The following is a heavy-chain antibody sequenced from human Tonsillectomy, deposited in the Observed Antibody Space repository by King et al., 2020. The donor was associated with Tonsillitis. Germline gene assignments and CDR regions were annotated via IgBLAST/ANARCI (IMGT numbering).Heavy chain of an antibody. CDR3: VRGTTIPGTDY. J-gene: IGHJ4*02. Sequence: VQLVESGGGLVQPGGSLRLSCAASGFTFNSYWMNWFRQAPGKGLEWVANIKEDGSETYYVGSVRGRFTISRDNANNSLSLQMNRLRAEDTAGYYCVRGTTIPGTDYWGQGTLVIVSS. CDR1: GFTFNSYW. CDR2: IKEDGSET. V-gene: IGHV3-7*01. D-gene: IGHD2/OR15-2a*01.